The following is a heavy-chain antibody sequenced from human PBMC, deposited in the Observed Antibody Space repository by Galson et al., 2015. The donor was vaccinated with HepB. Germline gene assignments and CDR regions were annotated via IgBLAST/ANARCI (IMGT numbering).Heavy chain of an antibody. D-gene: IGHD3-10*01. CDR3: AKGSHYYGSGSHKPFDP. Sequence: SLRLSCAASGFTFSSYGMHWVRQAPGKGLEWVAVISYDGSNKYYADSVKGRFTISRDNSKNTLYLQMNSLRAEDTAVYYCAKGSHYYGSGSHKPFDPWGQGTLVTVSS. J-gene: IGHJ5*02. CDR1: GFTFSSYG. V-gene: IGHV3-30*18. CDR2: ISYDGSNK.